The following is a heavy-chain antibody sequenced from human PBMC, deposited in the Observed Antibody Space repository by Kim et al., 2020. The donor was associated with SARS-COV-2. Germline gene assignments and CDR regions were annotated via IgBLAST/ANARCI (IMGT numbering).Heavy chain of an antibody. J-gene: IGHJ4*02. CDR2: ISGYKGNT. V-gene: IGHV1-18*04. CDR3: AREPRAAAGSDY. Sequence: ASVKVSCKASGYTFITHGISWVRQAPGQGLEWLGWISGYKGNTNYTQKLQGRVTMTRDTSTNTAYMELKSLRSDDTAIYYCAREPRAAAGSDYWGQGTLVTVSS. D-gene: IGHD6-13*01. CDR1: GYTFITHG.